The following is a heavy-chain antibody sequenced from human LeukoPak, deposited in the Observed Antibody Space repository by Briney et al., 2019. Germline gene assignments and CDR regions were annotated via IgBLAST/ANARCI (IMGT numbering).Heavy chain of an antibody. CDR1: GFTVSSNY. Sequence: GGSLRLSCAASGFTVSSNYMSWVRQAPGKGLEWVSVSYSGGSTYYADSVKGRFTISRDNSKNTLYLQMNSLRAEDMAVYYCARDGYYYDSSGYQPIDYWGQGTLVTVSS. CDR3: ARDGYYYDSSGYQPIDY. V-gene: IGHV3-66*02. J-gene: IGHJ4*02. CDR2: SYSGGST. D-gene: IGHD3-22*01.